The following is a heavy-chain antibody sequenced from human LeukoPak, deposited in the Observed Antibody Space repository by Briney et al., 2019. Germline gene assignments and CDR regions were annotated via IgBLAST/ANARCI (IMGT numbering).Heavy chain of an antibody. CDR1: GGIFSTYA. D-gene: IGHD6-13*01. CDR3: AKDEGSSSWYYFDY. V-gene: IGHV1-69*06. Sequence: SVEVSCKASGGIFSTYAISWVRQAPGQGLEWMGGIMPMFATTNYAQRFQDRVTITADKATSTAYMELNSLTSEDTAIYYCAKDEGSSSWYYFDYWGQGTLVTVSS. J-gene: IGHJ4*02. CDR2: IMPMFATT.